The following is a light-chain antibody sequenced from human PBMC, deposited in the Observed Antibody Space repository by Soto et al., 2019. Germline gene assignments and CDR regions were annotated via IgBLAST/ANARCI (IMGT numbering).Light chain of an antibody. Sequence: EIVLTQSPGTLSLSPGERATLSCRASQRVNSKYLAWYQHKSGQAPRLLIYGASSRATAIPDRFSGSGSGADFTRTISRLEPDDFAMYYCQHFGSSRWTFGQGTEVEIK. CDR1: QRVNSKY. V-gene: IGKV3-20*01. J-gene: IGKJ1*01. CDR2: GAS. CDR3: QHFGSSRWT.